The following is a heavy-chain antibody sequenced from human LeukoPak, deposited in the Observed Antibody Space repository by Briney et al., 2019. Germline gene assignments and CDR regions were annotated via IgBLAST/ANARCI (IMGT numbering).Heavy chain of an antibody. Sequence: GGSLRLSCAASGFTFSSYSMNWVRQAPGKGLEWVSSISSSSSYIYYADSVKGRFTISRDNAKNSLYLQMNGLRAEDTAVYYCARVWGYGRPYYYDSSGYSDYWGQGTLVTVSS. CDR2: ISSSSSYI. V-gene: IGHV3-21*01. CDR1: GFTFSSYS. CDR3: ARVWGYGRPYYYDSSGYSDY. J-gene: IGHJ4*02. D-gene: IGHD3-22*01.